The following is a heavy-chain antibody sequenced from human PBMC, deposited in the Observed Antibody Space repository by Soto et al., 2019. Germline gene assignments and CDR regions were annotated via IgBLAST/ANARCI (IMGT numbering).Heavy chain of an antibody. CDR3: ARNVPVTALGY. J-gene: IGHJ4*02. Sequence: EVRLVESGGGLVQPGGSLRLSCAASGVTVGNNYMSWVRQAPGKGLEWVSVTYSGGDTRYADSAKGRFTMSRASTKNTAYLQMDSLRAEDTAMYFCARNVPVTALGYWGQGSLVTVSS. CDR2: TYSGGDT. D-gene: IGHD4-17*01. V-gene: IGHV3-66*01. CDR1: GVTVGNNY.